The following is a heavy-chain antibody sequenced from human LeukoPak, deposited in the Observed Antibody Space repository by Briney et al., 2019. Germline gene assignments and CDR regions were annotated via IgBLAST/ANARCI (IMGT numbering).Heavy chain of an antibody. CDR2: IKQDGSEK. CDR3: ARDDVVPAATYYYCYYGMDV. Sequence: GGSLRLSCAASGFTFSSYWMSWVRQAPGKGLEWVANIKQDGSEKYYVDSVKGRFTISRDNAKNSLYLQMNSLRAEDTAVYYCARDDVVPAATYYYCYYGMDVWGQGTTVTVSS. CDR1: GFTFSSYW. D-gene: IGHD2-2*01. J-gene: IGHJ6*02. V-gene: IGHV3-7*01.